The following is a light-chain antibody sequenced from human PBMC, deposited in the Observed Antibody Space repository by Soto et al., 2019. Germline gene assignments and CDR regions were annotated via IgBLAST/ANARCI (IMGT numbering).Light chain of an antibody. CDR2: HAS. CDR1: QNIRNW. V-gene: IGKV1-5*01. Sequence: DIQMNQPASTQRAAAGDSVTITCRASQNIRNWLAWYQQKPGKAPKLLIYHASTLESGVPSRFSGSGSGTDFTLTSSIGKPEDFASYYCLQDYNYPPTFGRGTKVDIK. CDR3: LQDYNYPPT. J-gene: IGKJ1*01.